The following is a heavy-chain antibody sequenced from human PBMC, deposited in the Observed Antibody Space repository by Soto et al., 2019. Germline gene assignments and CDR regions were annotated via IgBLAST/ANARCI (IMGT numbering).Heavy chain of an antibody. V-gene: IGHV3-23*01. D-gene: IGHD5-12*01. CDR1: GFTFSSYA. Sequence: GGSLRLSCAASGFTFSSYAMSWVRQAPGKGLEWVSAISGSGGSTYYADSVKGRFTISRDNSKNTLYLQMNSLRAEDTAVYYCAKARTDSGYLYGDYSDYWGQGTLVTVSS. J-gene: IGHJ4*02. CDR3: AKARTDSGYLYGDYSDY. CDR2: ISGSGGST.